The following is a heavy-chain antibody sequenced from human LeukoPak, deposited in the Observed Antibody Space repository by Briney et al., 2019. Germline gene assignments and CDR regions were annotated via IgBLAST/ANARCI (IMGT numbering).Heavy chain of an antibody. J-gene: IGHJ4*02. CDR1: VLTPSSYV. D-gene: IGHD6-13*01. CDR3: AKGSALGYSSSRYLNS. V-gene: IGHV3-23*01. CDR2: TSGSGAYT. Sequence: GGSLSLSRAASVLTPSSYVMNSVRPPPGKELEGISGTSGSGAYTYYADSVKGRFTISRDNSRDTLYLQMNSLKVDDTALYYCAKGSALGYSSSRYLNSWGQGTLVTVSS.